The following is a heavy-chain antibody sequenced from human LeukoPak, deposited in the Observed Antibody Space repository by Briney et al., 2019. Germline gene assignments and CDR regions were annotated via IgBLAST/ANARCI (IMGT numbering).Heavy chain of an antibody. V-gene: IGHV1-3*04. Sequence: ASVTVSCKASGYTFRTYAIQWVRQAPGQRLEWMGWINTGNGNTKYSQKFQGRVTITRDTSASTAYMDVSSLRSEDTAVYYCARGTNYGDYFVGDAFDIWGQGTMVTVSS. CDR3: ARGTNYGDYFVGDAFDI. J-gene: IGHJ3*02. CDR1: GYTFRTYA. CDR2: INTGNGNT. D-gene: IGHD4-17*01.